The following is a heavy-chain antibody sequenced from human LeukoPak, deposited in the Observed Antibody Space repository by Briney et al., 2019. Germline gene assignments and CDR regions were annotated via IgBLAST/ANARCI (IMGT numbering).Heavy chain of an antibody. CDR1: GFTVSSNY. V-gene: IGHV3-66*01. D-gene: IGHD3-22*01. CDR3: AKDHYYDSSGSFY. Sequence: PGGSLRLSCAASGFTVSSNYMSWVRQAPGKGLEWVSVIYSGGSTYYADSVKGRFTISRDNSKNTLYLQMNSLRAEDTAVYYCAKDHYYDSSGSFYWGQGTLVTVSS. CDR2: IYSGGST. J-gene: IGHJ4*02.